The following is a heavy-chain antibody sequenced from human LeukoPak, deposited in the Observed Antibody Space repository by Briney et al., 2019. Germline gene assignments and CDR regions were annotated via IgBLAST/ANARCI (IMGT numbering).Heavy chain of an antibody. Sequence: GRSRTLSRAASGFTLSSNSMKCVRQAPEKVLEWVSSIISSSSYIYYADSVKGRLTISRDNAKNSLYLQMNSLRAEDTAVYYCARERYSYGQDDAFDIWGQGTMVTVSS. D-gene: IGHD5-18*01. CDR1: GFTLSSNS. CDR3: ARERYSYGQDDAFDI. J-gene: IGHJ3*02. V-gene: IGHV3-21*01. CDR2: IISSSSYI.